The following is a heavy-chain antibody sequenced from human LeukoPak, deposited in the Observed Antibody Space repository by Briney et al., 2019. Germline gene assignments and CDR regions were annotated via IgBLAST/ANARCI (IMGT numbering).Heavy chain of an antibody. D-gene: IGHD6-13*01. V-gene: IGHV3-11*04. CDR2: ISSSGSTI. CDR3: ARETLGIDY. CDR1: GFTFDDYG. J-gene: IGHJ4*02. Sequence: PGGSLRLSCAASGFTFDDYGMSWLRQAPGKGLEWVSYISSSGSTITYADSVKGRFTISRDNAKNSLYLQMSSLRAEDTAVYYCARETLGIDYWGQGTLVTVSS.